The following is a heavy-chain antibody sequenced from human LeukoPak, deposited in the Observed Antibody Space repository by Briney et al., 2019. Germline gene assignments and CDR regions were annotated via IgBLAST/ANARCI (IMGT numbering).Heavy chain of an antibody. CDR1: GGSISSYY. V-gene: IGHV4-59*08. D-gene: IGHD6-19*01. CDR3: ARRPAVAYFDY. J-gene: IGHJ4*02. Sequence: SETLSLTCTVSGGSISSYYWSWIRQPPGKGLEWIGYIYYSRSTNYNPSLKSRVTISVDTSKNQFSLKLSSVTAADTAVYYCARRPAVAYFDYWGQGTLVTVSS. CDR2: IYYSRST.